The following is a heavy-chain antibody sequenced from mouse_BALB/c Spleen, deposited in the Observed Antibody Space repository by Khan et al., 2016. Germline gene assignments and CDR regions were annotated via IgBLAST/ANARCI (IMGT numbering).Heavy chain of an antibody. CDR1: GCTFSSFG. CDR2: INSGSSTI. CDR3: ARSRGNWDDFDY. Sequence: EVELVESGGGLVQPGGSRKLSCAASGCTFSSFGMHWVRQAPEKGLEWVAYINSGSSTIFYADTVKGRFTISRDNPKNTLFLQMTSLRSEDTALYYCARSRGNWDDFDYWGQGTTLTVSS. J-gene: IGHJ2*01. V-gene: IGHV5-17*02. D-gene: IGHD4-1*01.